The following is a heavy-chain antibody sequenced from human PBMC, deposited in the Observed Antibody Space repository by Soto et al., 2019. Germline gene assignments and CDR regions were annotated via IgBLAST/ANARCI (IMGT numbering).Heavy chain of an antibody. Sequence: SETLSLTCTVSGGSISSGDYYWSWIRQPPGKGLEWIGYIYYSGSTYYNPSLKSRVTISVDKSKNQFSLKLSSVTAADTAVYYCARYSGHYGMDVWGPGTLVTVSS. J-gene: IGHJ6*02. V-gene: IGHV4-30-4*01. D-gene: IGHD6-19*01. CDR3: ARYSGHYGMDV. CDR1: GGSISSGDYY. CDR2: IYYSGST.